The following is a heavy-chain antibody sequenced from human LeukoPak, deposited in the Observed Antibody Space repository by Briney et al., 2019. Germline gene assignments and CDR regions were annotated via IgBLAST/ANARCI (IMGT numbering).Heavy chain of an antibody. V-gene: IGHV4-39*06. D-gene: IGHD4-23*01. CDR1: GGSISSSSYY. CDR3: ASPRSGPVGY. CDR2: IYYSGST. Sequence: SETLSLTCTVSGGSISSSSYYWGWIRQPPGKGLEWIGSIYYSGSTYYNPSLKSRVTISVDTSKNQFPLKLSSVTAADKAVYYCASPRSGPVGYWGQGTLVTVSS. J-gene: IGHJ4*02.